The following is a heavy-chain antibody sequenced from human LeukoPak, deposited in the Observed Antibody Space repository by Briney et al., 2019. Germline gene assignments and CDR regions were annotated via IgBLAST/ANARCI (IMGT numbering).Heavy chain of an antibody. D-gene: IGHD3-3*01. Sequence: KTGESLKISCKGSGYSFTSYWIGWVRQMPGKGLEWMGIIYPGDSDTRYSPSFQGQVTISADKSISTAYLQWSSLKASDTAMYYCASLNYDFWSGYLHWFDPWGQGTLVTVSS. CDR2: IYPGDSDT. V-gene: IGHV5-51*01. J-gene: IGHJ5*02. CDR3: ASLNYDFWSGYLHWFDP. CDR1: GYSFTSYW.